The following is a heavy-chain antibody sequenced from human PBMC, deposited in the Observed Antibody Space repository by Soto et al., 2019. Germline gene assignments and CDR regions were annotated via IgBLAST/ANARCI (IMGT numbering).Heavy chain of an antibody. CDR2: IYSGGST. D-gene: IGHD4-17*01. CDR3: ARDFVHGDHPEYFQH. V-gene: IGHV3-66*01. CDR1: GFTVSSNY. Sequence: EVQLVESGGGLVQPGGSLRLSCAASGFTVSSNYMSWVRQAPGKGLEWVSVIYSGGSTYYADSVKGRFTISRDNSKNPLYLQRNSLRAEDTAVYYCARDFVHGDHPEYFQHWGQGTLVTVSS. J-gene: IGHJ1*01.